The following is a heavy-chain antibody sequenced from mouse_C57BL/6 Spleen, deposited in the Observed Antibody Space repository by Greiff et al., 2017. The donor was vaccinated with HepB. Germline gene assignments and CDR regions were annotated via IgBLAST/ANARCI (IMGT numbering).Heavy chain of an antibody. V-gene: IGHV5-17*01. D-gene: IGHD2-3*01. CDR2: ISSGSSTI. CDR3: ARDDGYYYFDY. CDR1: GFTFSDYG. Sequence: EVKLMESGGGLVKPGGSLKLSCAASGFTFSDYGMHWVRQAPEKGLEWVAYISSGSSTIYYADTVKGRFTISRDNAKNTLFLQMTSLTSEDTAMYYCARDDGYYYFDYWGQGTTLTVSS. J-gene: IGHJ2*01.